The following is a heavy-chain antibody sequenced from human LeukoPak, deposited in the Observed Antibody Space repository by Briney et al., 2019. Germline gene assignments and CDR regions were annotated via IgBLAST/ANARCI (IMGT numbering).Heavy chain of an antibody. CDR1: KSNFNNYG. D-gene: IGHD4-17*01. J-gene: IGHJ3*02. V-gene: IGHV3-23*01. CDR3: AKDPNGDYIGTFEM. Sequence: SGGSLRLSCTTSKSNFNNYGMTWARQAPGKGPEWVSSISGRGGDTQYAASVQGRFTVSRDSSKNILYLQMNSLRAEDTAVYYCAKDPNGDYIGTFEMWGQGTMVTVSS. CDR2: ISGRGGDT.